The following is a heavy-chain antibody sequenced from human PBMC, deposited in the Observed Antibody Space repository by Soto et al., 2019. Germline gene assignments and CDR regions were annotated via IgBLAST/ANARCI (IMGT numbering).Heavy chain of an antibody. CDR2: IGSDGTAI. CDR1: GFTFNTYA. J-gene: IGHJ4*02. Sequence: EVQLLECVGGLVQPGGSLRLSCAASGFTFNTYAMSWVRQAPGKGREWVSAIGSDGTAIQYAESVKGRFTISTDNSKDTLYLQMNSLRAEDTAVYYCAKPGLTVAGTRYFDRWGQGTLVTFCS. CDR3: AKPGLTVAGTRYFDR. D-gene: IGHD6-19*01. V-gene: IGHV3-23*05.